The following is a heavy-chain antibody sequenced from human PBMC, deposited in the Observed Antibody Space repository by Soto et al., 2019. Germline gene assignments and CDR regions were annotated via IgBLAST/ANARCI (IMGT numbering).Heavy chain of an antibody. Sequence: PGGSLRLSCAASGFTFSSYAMSWVRQAPGKGLEWVSAISGSGGSTYYADSVKGRFTISRDNSKNTLYLQMNSLRAEDTAVYYCAKDPNILRFLEWLPSPFDYWGQGTLVTVSS. V-gene: IGHV3-23*01. J-gene: IGHJ4*02. D-gene: IGHD3-3*01. CDR1: GFTFSSYA. CDR2: ISGSGGST. CDR3: AKDPNILRFLEWLPSPFDY.